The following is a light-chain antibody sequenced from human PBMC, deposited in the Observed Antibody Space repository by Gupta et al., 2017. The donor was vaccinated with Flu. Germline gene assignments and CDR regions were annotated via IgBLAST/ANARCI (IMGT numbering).Light chain of an antibody. V-gene: IGKV3-15*01. CDR1: QSVSSN. CDR3: QQYNNWPRWT. CDR2: GAS. J-gene: IGKJ1*01. Sequence: ATLSVSPGERATLPCRASQSVSSNLAWYQQKPGQAPRLLIYGASTRATGIPARFSGSGSGTEFTLTISSLQSEDFAVYYCQQYNNWPRWTFGQGTKVEIK.